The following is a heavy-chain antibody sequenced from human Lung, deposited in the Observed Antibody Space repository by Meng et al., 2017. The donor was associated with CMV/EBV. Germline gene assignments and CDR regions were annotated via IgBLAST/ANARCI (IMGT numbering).Heavy chain of an antibody. J-gene: IGHJ3*02. CDR1: GGSISSSSYY. V-gene: IGHV4-39*01. Sequence: SETLSLXCTVSGGSISSSSYYWGWIRQPPGKGLEWIGSIYYSGSTYYNPSLKSRVTISVDTSKNQFSLKLSSVTAADTAVYYCASPREGVRAFDIWRQGTMVSVSS. D-gene: IGHD1-1*01. CDR2: IYYSGST. CDR3: ASPREGVRAFDI.